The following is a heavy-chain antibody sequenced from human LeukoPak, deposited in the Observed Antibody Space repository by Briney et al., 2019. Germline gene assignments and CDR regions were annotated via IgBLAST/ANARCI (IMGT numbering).Heavy chain of an antibody. CDR3: ARWDYYYYMDV. J-gene: IGHJ6*03. CDR2: INHSGST. V-gene: IGHV4-34*01. CDR1: GGSFTVYY. Sequence: SETLSLTCALYGGSFTVYYWSWIRQHPGKGLEWIGEINHSGSTNYNPSLKSRVTISVDTSKNQFSLKLSSVTAADTAVYYCARWDYYYYMDVWGKGTTVTVSS.